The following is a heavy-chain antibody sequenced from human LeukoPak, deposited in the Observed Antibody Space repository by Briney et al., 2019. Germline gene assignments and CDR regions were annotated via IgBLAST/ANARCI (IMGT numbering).Heavy chain of an antibody. J-gene: IGHJ5*02. V-gene: IGHV1-46*01. CDR1: GYRFTSYY. CDR3: ARDPISSNWPRGHFFDL. CDR2: INPNGGGT. Sequence: GASVKIFCKASGYRFTSYYVNWVRQAPGQGLEWMRIINPNGGGTTYTGKFQGRVTMTRDTSTSTVYMELSSLRPDDTAVYYCARDPISSNWPRGHFFDLWGQGTLVTVSS. D-gene: IGHD3-3*02.